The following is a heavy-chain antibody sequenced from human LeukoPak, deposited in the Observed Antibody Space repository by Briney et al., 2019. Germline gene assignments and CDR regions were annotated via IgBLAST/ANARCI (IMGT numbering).Heavy chain of an antibody. CDR1: GGSISSGSYY. CDR3: ARDGASSSWEYLDY. Sequence: SETLSLTCTVSGGSISSGSYYWSWIRQPAGKGLEWIGRIYTSGSTNYNPSLKSRVTISVDTSKNQFSLKLSSVTAADTAVYYCARDGASSSWEYLDYWGQGTLVTVSS. V-gene: IGHV4-61*02. D-gene: IGHD6-13*01. CDR2: IYTSGST. J-gene: IGHJ4*02.